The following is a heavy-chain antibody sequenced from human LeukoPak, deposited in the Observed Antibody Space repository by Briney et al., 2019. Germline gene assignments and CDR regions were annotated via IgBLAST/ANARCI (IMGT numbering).Heavy chain of an antibody. J-gene: IGHJ4*02. CDR3: ARTYYDILTGYNPYFDY. V-gene: IGHV3-48*01. D-gene: IGHD3-9*01. CDR2: ISSSSSTI. CDR1: GFTFSSYG. Sequence: GGSLRLSCAASGFTFSSYGMTWVRQAPGKWLEWVSYISSSSSTIYYADSVKGRFTISRDNSKSTLYLQMNSLRAEDTAVYYCARTYYDILTGYNPYFDYWGQGILVTVSS.